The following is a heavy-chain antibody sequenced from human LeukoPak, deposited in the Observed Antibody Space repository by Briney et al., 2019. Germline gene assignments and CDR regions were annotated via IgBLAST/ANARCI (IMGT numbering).Heavy chain of an antibody. D-gene: IGHD1-26*01. J-gene: IGHJ3*02. CDR2: ISSSSSYI. CDR3: AKDRGWELLLWDAFDI. Sequence: PGGSLRLSCAASGFTFSSYSMNWVRQAPGKGLEWVSSISSSSSYIYYADSVKGRFTISRDNSKNTLYLQMNSLRAEDTAVYYCAKDRGWELLLWDAFDIWGQGTMVTVSS. V-gene: IGHV3-21*01. CDR1: GFTFSSYS.